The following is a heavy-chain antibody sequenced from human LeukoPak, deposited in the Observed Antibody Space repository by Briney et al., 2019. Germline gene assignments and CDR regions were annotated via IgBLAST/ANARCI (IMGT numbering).Heavy chain of an antibody. D-gene: IGHD2-2*01. CDR2: IIPIFGTA. V-gene: IGHV1-69*05. J-gene: IGHJ5*02. CDR1: GYTFTSYA. CDR3: ARSSGVKGYCSSTSCRLGKFDP. Sequence: SVKVSCKASGYTFTSYAISWVRQAPGQGLEWMGGIIPIFGTANYAQKFQGRVTITTDESTSTAYMELSSLRSEDTAVCYCARSSGVKGYCSSTSCRLGKFDPWGQGTLVTVSS.